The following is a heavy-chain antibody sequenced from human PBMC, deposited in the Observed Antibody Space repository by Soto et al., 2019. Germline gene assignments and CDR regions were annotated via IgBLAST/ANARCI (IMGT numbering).Heavy chain of an antibody. D-gene: IGHD6-19*01. CDR3: ARGSSVSPPRLDY. V-gene: IGHV4-59*01. CDR2: IYYSGST. J-gene: IGHJ4*02. CDR1: GGPISSYY. Sequence: QVQLQESGPGLVKPSETLSLNCTVSGGPISSYYWSWIRQSPGKGLVWIGYIYYSGSTNYNPSLKSRVTISVDTSKNQCSLEFSSVTAADTAVYYCARGSSVSPPRLDYWGQGTLVTVSS.